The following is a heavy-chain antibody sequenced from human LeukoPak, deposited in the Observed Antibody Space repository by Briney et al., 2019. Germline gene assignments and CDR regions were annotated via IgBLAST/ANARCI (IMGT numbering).Heavy chain of an antibody. J-gene: IGHJ3*01. CDR3: ARHMSVSYDAFDL. D-gene: IGHD3-10*01. CDR2: IYYSGST. V-gene: IGHV4-59*01. Sequence: SETLSLTCTVSGGSISSYYWSWIRQPPGKGLEWIGYIYYSGSTNHNPSLKSRVTISVDTSKNQFSLKLSSVTAADTAVYYCARHMSVSYDAFDLWGRGTTVTVSS. CDR1: GGSISSYY.